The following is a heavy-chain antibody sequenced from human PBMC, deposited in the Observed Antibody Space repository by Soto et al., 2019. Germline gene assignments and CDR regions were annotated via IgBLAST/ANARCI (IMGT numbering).Heavy chain of an antibody. V-gene: IGHV3-66*01. CDR2: IYVNDNR. CDR1: RLTVTNNY. CDR3: ARDYSVSGSYAHWFDP. D-gene: IGHD3-10*01. Sequence: PGGSLRLSCAVSRLTVTNNYMTWVRQAPGKGLEWVSVIYVNDNRYYAESVKGRFTISRDSSKNTVYLQMNSLRVDDTAVYYCARDYSVSGSYAHWFDPWGQGTLVTVSS. J-gene: IGHJ5*02.